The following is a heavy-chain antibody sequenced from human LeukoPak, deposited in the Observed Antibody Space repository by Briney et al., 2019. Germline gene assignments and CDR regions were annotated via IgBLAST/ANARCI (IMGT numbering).Heavy chain of an antibody. Sequence: QPGGSLRLSCAASGFAVSSNYMGWVRQAPGKGLEWVSVIYSGGTGSIYYADSVKGRFTISRDNSKNTLYLQMNSLRAEDTAVYFCARVGGSHDFFFWGQGTLVTVSS. CDR3: ARVGGSHDFFF. V-gene: IGHV3-53*01. CDR2: IYSGGTGSI. D-gene: IGHD1-26*01. CDR1: GFAVSSNY. J-gene: IGHJ4*02.